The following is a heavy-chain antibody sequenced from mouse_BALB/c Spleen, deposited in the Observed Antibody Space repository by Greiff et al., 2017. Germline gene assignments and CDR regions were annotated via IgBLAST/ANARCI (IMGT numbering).Heavy chain of an antibody. V-gene: IGHV5-6*01. CDR1: GFTFSSYG. D-gene: IGHD2-1*01. CDR3: ARHGNYYAMDY. J-gene: IGHJ4*01. Sequence: EVMLVESGGDLVKPGGSLKLSCAASGFTFSSYGMSWVRQTPDKRLEWVATISSGGSYTYYPDSVKGRFTISRDNAKNTLYLQMSSLKSEDTAMYYCARHGNYYAMDYWGQGTSVTVSS. CDR2: ISSGGSYT.